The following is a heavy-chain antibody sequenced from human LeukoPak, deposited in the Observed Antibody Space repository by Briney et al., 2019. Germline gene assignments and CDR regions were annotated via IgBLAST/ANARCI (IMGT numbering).Heavy chain of an antibody. CDR1: SGSFSGYF. Sequence: PSETLSLTCAVYSGSFSGYFCIWIRQPPGKGLEWIGEINHSGRSNYNPSLKRRVTISADTSKNEFSLKLSSVTAADTAVYFCATSPEAAAAGNAYWGQGTLVTVSS. D-gene: IGHD6-13*01. J-gene: IGHJ4*02. V-gene: IGHV4-34*01. CDR3: ATSPEAAAAGNAY. CDR2: INHSGRS.